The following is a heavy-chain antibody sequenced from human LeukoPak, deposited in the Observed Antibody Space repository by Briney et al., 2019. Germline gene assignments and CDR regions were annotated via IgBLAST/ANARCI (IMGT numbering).Heavy chain of an antibody. V-gene: IGHV1-18*04. CDR3: ARGTYFDY. Sequence: ASVKVSCKASGYSSTNYGISWVRQAPGQGLEWMGWIHIYRGNTNYAQKLQGRVTMTTDTSTSTAYMELRSLRSDDTAVYYCARGTYFDYWGQGTLVTVSS. D-gene: IGHD3/OR15-3a*01. CDR1: GYSSTNYG. J-gene: IGHJ4*02. CDR2: IHIYRGNT.